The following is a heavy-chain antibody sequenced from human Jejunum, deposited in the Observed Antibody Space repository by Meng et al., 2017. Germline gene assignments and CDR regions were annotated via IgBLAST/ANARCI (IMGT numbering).Heavy chain of an antibody. CDR3: AHRREETTVNYFDF. D-gene: IGHD4-17*01. Sequence: SGPTLVKPTQTLTLTCTVSGFSLSTDGVGVGWIRQPPGKALEWLALIYWDDDTRYSPSLKHRLTITKDTSKNQVVLTMTDMDPVDTARYYFAHRREETTVNYFDFWGQGTLVTVSS. CDR2: IYWDDDT. V-gene: IGHV2-5*02. CDR1: GFSLSTDGVG. J-gene: IGHJ4*02.